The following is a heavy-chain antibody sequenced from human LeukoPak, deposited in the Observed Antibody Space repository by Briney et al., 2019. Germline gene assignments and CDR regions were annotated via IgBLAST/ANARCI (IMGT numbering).Heavy chain of an antibody. Sequence: PGGSLRLSCAASGFTFDDYAMHWVRQAPGKGLEWVSGISWNSGSIGYADSVKGRFTISRDNAKNSLYLQMNSLRAEDTALYYWAKDSGGGEFDYWGQGTLVTVSS. D-gene: IGHD3-16*01. V-gene: IGHV3-9*01. CDR1: GFTFDDYA. J-gene: IGHJ4*02. CDR3: AKDSGGGEFDY. CDR2: ISWNSGSI.